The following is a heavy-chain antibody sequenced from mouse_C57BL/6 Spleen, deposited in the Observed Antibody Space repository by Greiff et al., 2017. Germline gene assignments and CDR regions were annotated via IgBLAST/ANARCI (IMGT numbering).Heavy chain of an antibody. J-gene: IGHJ3*01. CDR1: GYTFTSYW. D-gene: IGHD2-1*01. CDR2: IHPSSGST. V-gene: IGHV1-64*01. CDR3: ARGGIDYGNGFAY. Sequence: QVQLQQSGAELVKPGASVKLSCKASGYTFTSYWMHWVKQRPGQGLEWIGMIHPSSGSTNYNEKFKGKATLTADKSSSTAYMQLSSLTSEDSAVYYCARGGIDYGNGFAYWGKGTPVT.